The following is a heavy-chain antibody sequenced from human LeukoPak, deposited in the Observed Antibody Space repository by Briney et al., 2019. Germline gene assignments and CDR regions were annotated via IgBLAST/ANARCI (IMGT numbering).Heavy chain of an antibody. Sequence: SETLSLTCNVSGGSISSHYWSWIRQPPGMGLEWIGYIYYSGSTKYNPSLKSRATISVDTSKNQFSLKLNSVTASDTAVYYCARHSEVFAPLDHWGQGTLVTVSS. CDR1: GGSISSHY. CDR2: IYYSGST. J-gene: IGHJ4*02. D-gene: IGHD2-8*01. V-gene: IGHV4-59*08. CDR3: ARHSEVFAPLDH.